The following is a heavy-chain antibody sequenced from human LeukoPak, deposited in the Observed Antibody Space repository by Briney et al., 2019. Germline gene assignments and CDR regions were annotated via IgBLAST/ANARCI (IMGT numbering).Heavy chain of an antibody. CDR2: IYPGDSDT. CDR3: ARRLSNRDTGFDF. Sequence: PGESLKISCQGSGYSFTSYWIDWVRQMPGKGLEWMGIIYPGDSDTRYSPSFQGQVSMAVDKSISTAYLQWSSLKASDTAVYYCARRLSNRDTGFDFWGQGTLVTVSS. V-gene: IGHV5-51*03. CDR1: GYSFTSYW. J-gene: IGHJ4*02. D-gene: IGHD2/OR15-2a*01.